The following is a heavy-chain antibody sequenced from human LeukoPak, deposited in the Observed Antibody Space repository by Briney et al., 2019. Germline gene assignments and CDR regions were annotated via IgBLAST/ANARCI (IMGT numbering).Heavy chain of an antibody. CDR1: GLTFSYHG. CDR2: IWNDGSNQ. CDR3: ARGTFGVVISPAYYYYGMDV. V-gene: IGHV3-30*02. D-gene: IGHD3-3*01. Sequence: GGSLRLSCAASGLTFSYHGMHWARQTPGKGLEWVAFIWNDGSNQYYADSVKGRFTISRDNSKNTLDLQMNSLRVEDTAVYYCARGTFGVVISPAYYYYGMDVWGQGTTVTVSS. J-gene: IGHJ6*02.